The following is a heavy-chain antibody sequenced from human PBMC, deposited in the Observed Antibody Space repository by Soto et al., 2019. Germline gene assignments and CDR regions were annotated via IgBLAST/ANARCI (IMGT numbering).Heavy chain of an antibody. Sequence: QVQLQQWGAGLVKPLETLSLSCAVYGQSFSGHSWAWIRQSPGKGLEWIGEINESGSTYYSPSRKSRVTTSADTSKNQFSLQLSSVSAADTAVYFCARGSGIVALPGELEDVNYDYWGQGTLVNVSS. CDR2: INESGST. CDR1: GQSFSGHS. D-gene: IGHD1-1*01. CDR3: ARGSGIVALPGELEDVNYDY. V-gene: IGHV4-34*01. J-gene: IGHJ4*02.